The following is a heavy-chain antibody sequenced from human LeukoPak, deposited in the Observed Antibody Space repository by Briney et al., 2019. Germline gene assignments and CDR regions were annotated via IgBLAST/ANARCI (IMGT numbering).Heavy chain of an antibody. CDR1: GYTFTSYY. D-gene: IGHD3-16*01. J-gene: IGHJ6*02. CDR3: ARGGMIGLRGGDYYYYGLDV. Sequence: GASVKVSCKASGYTFTSYYIHWVRQAPGQGLKWMGIINPSGGSTSYARNFEGRVTMTGDTSTTTVYMELSSLRSEDTAVYFCARGGMIGLRGGDYYYYGLDVWGQGTTVTVSS. V-gene: IGHV1-46*01. CDR2: INPSGGST.